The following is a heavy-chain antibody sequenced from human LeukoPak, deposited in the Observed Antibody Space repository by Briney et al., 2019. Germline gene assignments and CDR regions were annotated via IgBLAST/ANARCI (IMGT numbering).Heavy chain of an antibody. V-gene: IGHV3-66*01. CDR2: IYSGGDT. D-gene: IGHD3-22*01. Sequence: GGSLRLSCAASGFTFSSYAMSWVRQAPGKGLEWLSAIYSGGDTYYADVVRGRFTICRDNSNNMVFLQMRSLRAEDAAVYYCVRDRSASSDYYALGYWGQGTLVTVS. CDR1: GFTFSSYA. J-gene: IGHJ4*02. CDR3: VRDRSASSDYYALGY.